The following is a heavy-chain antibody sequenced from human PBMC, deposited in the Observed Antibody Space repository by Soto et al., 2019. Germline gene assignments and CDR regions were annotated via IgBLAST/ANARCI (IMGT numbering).Heavy chain of an antibody. Sequence: VQLVETGGALIQPGGSLRLSCAASGFTVSNNFMNWVRQAPGKALEWVSVIYTDGSPYYTDSVRGRFTIYRDDSQNTVFLQMNNLRVEDTAVYYCTSGMVRGVSAFDICGQGTTVTVSS. J-gene: IGHJ3*02. CDR2: IYTDGSP. V-gene: IGHV3-53*02. CDR1: GFTVSNNF. D-gene: IGHD3-10*01. CDR3: TSGMVRGVSAFDI.